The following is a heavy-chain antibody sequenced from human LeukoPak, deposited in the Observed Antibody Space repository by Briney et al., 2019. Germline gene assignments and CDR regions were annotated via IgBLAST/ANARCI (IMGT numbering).Heavy chain of an antibody. J-gene: IGHJ4*02. V-gene: IGHV3-23*01. CDR3: AKGRRVVVAASLDY. CDR2: ISGSCGST. CDR1: GFTFSSYA. D-gene: IGHD2-15*01. Sequence: GGSLRLSCAASGFTFSSYAMSWVRQAPGKGLEWVSAISGSCGSTYYADSVKGRFTISRDNSKNTLYLQMNSLRAEDTAVYYCAKGRRVVVAASLDYWGQGTLVTVSS.